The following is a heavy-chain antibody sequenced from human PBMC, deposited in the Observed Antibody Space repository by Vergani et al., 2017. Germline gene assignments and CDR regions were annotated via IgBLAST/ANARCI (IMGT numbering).Heavy chain of an antibody. J-gene: IGHJ4*02. Sequence: QVQLVESGGGVVQPGRSLRLSCAASGFTFSSYAMHWVRQAPGKGLEWVAVISYDGSNKYYADSVKGRFTIPRDNSKNTLYLQMNSLRAEDTAVYYCARDRSDFWSGSAFDYWGQGTLVTVSS. V-gene: IGHV3-30-3*01. D-gene: IGHD3-3*01. CDR1: GFTFSSYA. CDR2: ISYDGSNK. CDR3: ARDRSDFWSGSAFDY.